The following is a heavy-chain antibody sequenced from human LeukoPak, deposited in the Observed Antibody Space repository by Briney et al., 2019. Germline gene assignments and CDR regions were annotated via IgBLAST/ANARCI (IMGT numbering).Heavy chain of an antibody. CDR3: ATSGVLRFLEWLFVDDFDI. J-gene: IGHJ3*02. CDR1: GFTSSSDW. V-gene: IGHV3-7*01. D-gene: IGHD3-3*01. Sequence: PGGSPRPSCAPSGFTSSSDWTSWVPPAPGEGLGWGANIKQDGSEKYCVDSVKGRFTMSRDNAKNSLYLQMNSLRAEDTAVYYCATSGVLRFLEWLFVDDFDIWGQGTMVTVSS. CDR2: IKQDGSEK.